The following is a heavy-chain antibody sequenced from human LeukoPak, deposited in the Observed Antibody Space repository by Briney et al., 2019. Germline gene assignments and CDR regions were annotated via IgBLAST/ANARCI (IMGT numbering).Heavy chain of an antibody. J-gene: IGHJ4*02. D-gene: IGHD2-2*01. CDR2: IRYDGSNK. CDR3: AKVWDCSSTSCSFDY. V-gene: IGHV3-30*02. Sequence: PGGSLRLSCAASGFTFSSYGMHWVRQAPGKGLEWVAFIRYDGSNKYYADSVKDRFTISRDNSKNTLYLQMNSLRAEDTAVYYCAKVWDCSSTSCSFDYWGQGTLVTVSS. CDR1: GFTFSSYG.